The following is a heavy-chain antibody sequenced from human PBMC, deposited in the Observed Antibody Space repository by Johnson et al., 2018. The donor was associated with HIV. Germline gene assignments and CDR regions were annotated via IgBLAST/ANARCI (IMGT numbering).Heavy chain of an antibody. CDR2: ITWNGGST. D-gene: IGHD6-19*01. Sequence: VQLVESGGHVVRPGGSLRLSCAASGFTFDHYDMSWVRQVPGKGLEWVSGITWNGGSTGYADSVKGRFIISRDNSKNKLYLQTNSLRAEDTAVYYCARDREYGLAWGWAFDIWGQGTMVTVSS. CDR1: GFTFDHYD. CDR3: ARDREYGLAWGWAFDI. V-gene: IGHV3-20*04. J-gene: IGHJ3*02.